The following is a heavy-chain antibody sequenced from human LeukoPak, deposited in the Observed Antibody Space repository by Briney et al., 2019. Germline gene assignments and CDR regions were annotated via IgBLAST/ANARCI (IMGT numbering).Heavy chain of an antibody. CDR1: GGSISSHY. J-gene: IGHJ6*03. CDR2: IYYSGST. Sequence: PSETLSLTCTVSGGSISSHYWSWIRQPPGKGLEWIGYIYYSGSTNYNPSLKSRVTISVDTSKNQFSLKLSSATAADTAVYYCARGYYDFWSGYWRSCYMDVWGKGTTVTVSS. D-gene: IGHD3-3*01. CDR3: ARGYYDFWSGYWRSCYMDV. V-gene: IGHV4-59*11.